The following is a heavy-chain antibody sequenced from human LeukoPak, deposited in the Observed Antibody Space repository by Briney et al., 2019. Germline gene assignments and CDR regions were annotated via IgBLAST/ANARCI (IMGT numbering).Heavy chain of an antibody. V-gene: IGHV3-53*01. Sequence: GGSLRLSWAASGFTVSSNYMSWVRQAPGKGLEWVSVIYSGGSTYYADSVKGRFTISRDNSKNTLYLQMNSLRAEDTAVYYCAGGTTGARGYFYYWGQGTLVTGSS. CDR1: GFTVSSNY. D-gene: IGHD4-17*01. CDR2: IYSGGST. CDR3: AGGTTGARGYFYY. J-gene: IGHJ4*02.